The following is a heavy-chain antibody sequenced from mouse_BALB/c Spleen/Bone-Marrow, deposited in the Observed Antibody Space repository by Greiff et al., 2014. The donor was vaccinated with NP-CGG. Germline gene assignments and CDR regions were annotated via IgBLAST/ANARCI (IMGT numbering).Heavy chain of an antibody. CDR3: AKLNWDEGDY. D-gene: IGHD4-1*01. J-gene: IGHJ2*01. CDR2: IWGGEIT. CDR1: GFSLTDYG. V-gene: IGHV2-6-5*01. Sequence: QVQLQQSGPGLVAPSQSLSITCTVSGFSLTDYGVSWIRQPPGKGLEWLGVIWGGEITYYNSALKSRLSISKDNSKSQVFLKMNSLQTDDTAMYYCAKLNWDEGDYWGQGTTLTVSS.